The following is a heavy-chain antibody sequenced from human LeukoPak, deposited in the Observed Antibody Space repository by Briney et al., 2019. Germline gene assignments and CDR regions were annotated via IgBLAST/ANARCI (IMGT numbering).Heavy chain of an antibody. CDR3: ARVPSGGPFDY. Sequence: ASVKVSCKASGYSFTSYGISWVRQAPGQGLEWMGWISAYNGNTNYAQRLQGRVTMTADTSTSTAYMELRSLTSDDTAVYYCARVPSGGPFDYWGQGTLVTVSS. D-gene: IGHD2-15*01. CDR1: GYSFTSYG. V-gene: IGHV1-18*01. J-gene: IGHJ4*02. CDR2: ISAYNGNT.